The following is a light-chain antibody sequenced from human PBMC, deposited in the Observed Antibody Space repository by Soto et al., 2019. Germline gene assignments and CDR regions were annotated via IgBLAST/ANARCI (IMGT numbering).Light chain of an antibody. CDR3: QQYKYLPLA. J-gene: IGKJ4*01. V-gene: IGKV3-15*01. CDR2: GAS. CDR1: RSISSS. Sequence: ETVMTQSPATLAVSPGEGATLSCRASRSISSSLAWYQQEPGRAPRLLIYGASTRATDIPARISGSGSGTEFTLTISSLQSEDCAIFYYQQYKYLPLALGGGTRVEIK.